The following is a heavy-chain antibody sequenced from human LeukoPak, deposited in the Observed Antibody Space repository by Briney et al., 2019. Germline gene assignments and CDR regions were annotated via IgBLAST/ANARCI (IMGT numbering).Heavy chain of an antibody. Sequence: ASVKVSCKVSGYTLTELSMHWVRQAPGKGLEWMGGFDPEDGETIYAQKFQGRVTMTEDTSTDTAYMELSSLRSEDTAVSYCQIGSGSPFDYWGQGTLVTVFS. D-gene: IGHD3-10*01. V-gene: IGHV1-24*01. CDR2: FDPEDGET. CDR1: GYTLTELS. CDR3: QIGSGSPFDY. J-gene: IGHJ4*02.